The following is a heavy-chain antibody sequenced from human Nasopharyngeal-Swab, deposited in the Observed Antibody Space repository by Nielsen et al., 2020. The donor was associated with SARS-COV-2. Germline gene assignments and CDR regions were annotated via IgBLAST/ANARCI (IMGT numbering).Heavy chain of an antibody. CDR1: GGTFSSYA. D-gene: IGHD6-6*01. CDR2: ISAYNGNT. V-gene: IGHV1-18*01. Sequence: ASVKARKASGGTFSSYAISWVRQAPGQGLEWMGWISAYNGNTNYAQKLRGRVTMTTDTSTSTAYMELRSLRSDDTAVYYCARGIAEQLVDLVYWGQGTLVTVSS. CDR3: ARGIAEQLVDLVY. J-gene: IGHJ4*02.